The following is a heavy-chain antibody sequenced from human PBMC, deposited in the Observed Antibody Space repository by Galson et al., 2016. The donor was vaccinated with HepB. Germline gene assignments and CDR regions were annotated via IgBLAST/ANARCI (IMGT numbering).Heavy chain of an antibody. Sequence: SLRLSCAASGFTFSNYKMNWVRQAPGKGLEWISSISSSSSYTFYADSVRGRVTISRDNAKKSLYLQMNSLRAEDTAVYYCARDRSSWQEEETFDVWVKGHWSPCLQ. V-gene: IGHV3-21*01. CDR2: ISSSSSYT. J-gene: IGHJ3*01. D-gene: IGHD6-13*01. CDR1: GFTFSNYK. CDR3: ARDRSSWQEEETFDV.